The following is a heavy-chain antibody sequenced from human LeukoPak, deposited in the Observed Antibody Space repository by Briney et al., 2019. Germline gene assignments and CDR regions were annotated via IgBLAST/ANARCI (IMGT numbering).Heavy chain of an antibody. V-gene: IGHV3-7*01. CDR1: GFTFRSYW. Sequence: GGSLRLSCAASGFTFRSYWMSWVRQAPGKGLEWVANIKQDGSEKYYVDSVKGRFTISRDNAKNSLYLQMNSLRAEDTAVYYCARGVGYSSGWNGCYFDYWGQGTLVTVSS. D-gene: IGHD6-19*01. CDR3: ARGVGYSSGWNGCYFDY. J-gene: IGHJ4*02. CDR2: IKQDGSEK.